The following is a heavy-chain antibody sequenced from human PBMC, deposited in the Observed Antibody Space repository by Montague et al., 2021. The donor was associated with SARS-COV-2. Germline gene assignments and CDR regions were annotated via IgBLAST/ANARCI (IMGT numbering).Heavy chain of an antibody. Sequence: SLRLSCAASGFTFSSYGMHWVRQAPGKGLEWVAVISYDGSNKYYADSVKGRFTISRDNSKNTLYLQMNSLRAEDTAVYYCAKDRTYYDILTGYYPRRSYYYYYGMDVWGQGTTVTVPS. CDR2: ISYDGSNK. V-gene: IGHV3-30*18. CDR1: GFTFSSYG. D-gene: IGHD3-9*01. CDR3: AKDRTYYDILTGYYPRRSYYYYYGMDV. J-gene: IGHJ6*02.